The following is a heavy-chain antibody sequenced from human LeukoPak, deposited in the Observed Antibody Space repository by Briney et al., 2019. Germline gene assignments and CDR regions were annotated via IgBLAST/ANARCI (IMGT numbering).Heavy chain of an antibody. J-gene: IGHJ4*02. D-gene: IGHD2-15*01. CDR3: AGQRSYCSGGSRYFRFDY. Sequence: GGSLRLSCAASGFTVSSNYMSWVRQAPGQGLEWVSVIYSGGSTYYADSVKGRFTISRDNSKNTLCLQMNSLRAEDTAVYYCAGQRSYCSGGSRYFRFDYWGQGTLVTVSS. V-gene: IGHV3-53*01. CDR2: IYSGGST. CDR1: GFTVSSNY.